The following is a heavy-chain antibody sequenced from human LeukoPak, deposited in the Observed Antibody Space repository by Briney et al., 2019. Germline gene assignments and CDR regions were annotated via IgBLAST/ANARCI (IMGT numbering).Heavy chain of an antibody. V-gene: IGHV3-9*01. D-gene: IGHD5-18*01. CDR1: GFTFDDYA. CDR3: ASGYIFGVDRGAFEN. J-gene: IGHJ3*02. Sequence: GGSLRLSCAASGFTFDDYAMHWVRQAPGKGLEWVSGISWNSGSIGYADSVKGRFTISRDNANNSLYLQMNSLRAEDTALYYCASGYIFGVDRGAFENWGQGTMVTVSS. CDR2: ISWNSGSI.